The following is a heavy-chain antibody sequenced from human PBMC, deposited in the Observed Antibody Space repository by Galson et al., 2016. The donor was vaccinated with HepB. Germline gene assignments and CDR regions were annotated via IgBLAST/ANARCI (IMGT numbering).Heavy chain of an antibody. Sequence: QSGAEVKKPGESLKISCKGSGYSFTSYWIGWVRQMPGKGLEWMGIIYPGDSDTRYSPSFQGQVTISADNSINTAYLQWSSLKASDTAMYYCVRPSRTVVPPEGYFDLWGQGTLVTVSS. CDR1: GYSFTSYW. J-gene: IGHJ5*02. CDR2: IYPGDSDT. CDR3: VRPSRTVVPPEGYFDL. D-gene: IGHD4-23*01. V-gene: IGHV5-51*01.